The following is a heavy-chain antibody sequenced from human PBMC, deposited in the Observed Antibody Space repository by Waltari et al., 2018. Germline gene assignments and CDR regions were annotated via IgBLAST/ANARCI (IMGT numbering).Heavy chain of an antibody. CDR2: IIPIFGTA. Sequence: QVQLVQSGAEVKKPGSSVKVSCKASGGPFSSYAISWVRQDTGQGLEWMGGIIPIFGTANYAQKFQGRVTITADESTSTAYMELSSLRSEDTAVYYCARGGVYYYDSSGYYLVYWGQGTLVTVSS. CDR1: GGPFSSYA. CDR3: ARGGVYYYDSSGYYLVY. V-gene: IGHV1-69*01. D-gene: IGHD3-22*01. J-gene: IGHJ4*02.